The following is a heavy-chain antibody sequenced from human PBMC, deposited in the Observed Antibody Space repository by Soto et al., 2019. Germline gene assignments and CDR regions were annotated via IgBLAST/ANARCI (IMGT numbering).Heavy chain of an antibody. V-gene: IGHV4-59*01. J-gene: IGHJ6*03. CDR2: IYYRGST. CDR1: GASISNYY. D-gene: IGHD4-17*01. Sequence: QVQLQEAGPGLVKPSETLSLTCSVSGASISNYYWSWIRQPPGKGLEWIGYIYYRGSTTYNPSLKSRVTISVDTSRNQVSLRLTSVTAADTAVYYCATAVPNDYVPNYYPVDVWGRGITVTVSS. CDR3: ATAVPNDYVPNYYPVDV.